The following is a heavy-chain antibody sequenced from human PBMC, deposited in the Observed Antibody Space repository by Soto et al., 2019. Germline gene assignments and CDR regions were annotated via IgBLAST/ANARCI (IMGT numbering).Heavy chain of an antibody. CDR2: INAGNGNT. Sequence: ASVKVSCKASGYTFTSYAMHWVRQAPGQRLEWMGWINAGNGNTKYSQKFQGRVTITRDTSTSTAYMELRSLRSDDMAVYYCASNRDPGTTFWFDPWGQGTLVTVSS. D-gene: IGHD1-1*01. J-gene: IGHJ5*02. CDR1: GYTFTSYA. V-gene: IGHV1-3*01. CDR3: ASNRDPGTTFWFDP.